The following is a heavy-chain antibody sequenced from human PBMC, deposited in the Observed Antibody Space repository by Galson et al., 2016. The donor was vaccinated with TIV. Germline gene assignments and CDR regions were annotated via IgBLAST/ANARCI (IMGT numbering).Heavy chain of an antibody. CDR1: GSIFSTYT. CDR3: TSPSGGLTDWHLKFDY. CDR2: IIPIFRTP. V-gene: IGHV1-69*13. Sequence: SVKVSCKASGSIFSTYTIFWVRQAPGQGLEWVGGIIPIFRTPKYARRFQGRVTVTADESTSTAYMELSSLRSDDTAVYYCTSPSGGLTDWHLKFDYWGQGTLVTVSS. D-gene: IGHD3-9*01. J-gene: IGHJ4*02.